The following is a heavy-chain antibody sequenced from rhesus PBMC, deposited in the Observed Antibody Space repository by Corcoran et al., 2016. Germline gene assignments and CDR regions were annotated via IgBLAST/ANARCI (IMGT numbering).Heavy chain of an antibody. D-gene: IGHD6-31*01. CDR2: ISGRSENT. CDR3: ARDAAYSSGWYYFDY. CDR1: GGSFSGYY. V-gene: IGHV4-165*01. Sequence: QVQLQESGPGLVKPSETLSLTCAVSGGSFSGYYWGWIRQPPGKGLEWVGYISGRSENTDSNTSLKSRVTISTDTSKNQFSLKLSSVTAADTAVYYCARDAAYSSGWYYFDYWGQGVLVTVSS. J-gene: IGHJ4*01.